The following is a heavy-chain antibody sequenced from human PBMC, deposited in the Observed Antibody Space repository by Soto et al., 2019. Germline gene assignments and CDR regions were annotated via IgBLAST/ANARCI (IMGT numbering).Heavy chain of an antibody. CDR1: GYIFTSYG. J-gene: IGHJ4*01. V-gene: IGHV1-18*01. Sequence: SVKVSCKASGYIFTSYGMTWVGQAPRQALEWMGWISAYNGNTNYAQKLQGRVTMTTDTSTSTASMELRSLRSDDTAVYYCAKDVGYGLIDYWGQGTLVTVSS. CDR2: ISAYNGNT. CDR3: AKDVGYGLIDY. D-gene: IGHD5-18*01.